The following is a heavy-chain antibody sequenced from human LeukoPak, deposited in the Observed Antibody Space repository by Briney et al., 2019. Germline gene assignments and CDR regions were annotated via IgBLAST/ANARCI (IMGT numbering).Heavy chain of an antibody. J-gene: IGHJ3*02. V-gene: IGHV3-23*01. CDR1: GFTFSSYA. CDR3: AKDLI. CDR2: ISGGGDST. Sequence: GGSLRLSCAASGFTFSSYAMSWVRQAPGKGLEWVAGISGGGDSTSYADSLKGRLTISRDNSKNSLYLQMSGLRAEDTAVYYCAKDLIWGQGTMVTVSS.